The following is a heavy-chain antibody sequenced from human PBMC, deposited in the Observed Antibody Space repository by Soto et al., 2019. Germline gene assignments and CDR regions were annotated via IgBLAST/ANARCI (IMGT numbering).Heavy chain of an antibody. CDR3: AKAHYGSGSYYDYGMDV. CDR1: GFTFSSYG. CDR2: ISYDGSNK. J-gene: IGHJ6*02. D-gene: IGHD3-10*01. V-gene: IGHV3-30*18. Sequence: QVQLVESGGGVVQPGRSLRLSCAASGFTFSSYGMHWVRQAPGKGLEWVAVISYDGSNKYYADSVKGRFTISRDNSKNTLYLQMNSLRAEDTAAYYCAKAHYGSGSYYDYGMDVWGQGTTVTVSS.